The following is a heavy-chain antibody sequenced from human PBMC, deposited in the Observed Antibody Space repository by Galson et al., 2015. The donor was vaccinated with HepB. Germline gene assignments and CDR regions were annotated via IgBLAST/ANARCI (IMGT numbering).Heavy chain of an antibody. J-gene: IGHJ6*02. V-gene: IGHV3-23*01. CDR1: GFTLSSYA. D-gene: IGHD2-2*02. CDR2: ISGSGAST. CDR3: AKAAYCSSTNCYTSYYYYGLDV. Sequence: SLRLSCAASGFTLSSYAMSWVRQAPGKGLEWVSVISGSGASTYYADSVKGRFTISRDNPKNTLYLQMNSLRAEDTAVYYCAKAAYCSSTNCYTSYYYYGLDVWGQGTTVTVSS.